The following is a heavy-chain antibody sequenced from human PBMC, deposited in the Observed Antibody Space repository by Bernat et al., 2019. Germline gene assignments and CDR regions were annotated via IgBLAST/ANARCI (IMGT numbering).Heavy chain of an antibody. CDR3: ARGSNYDFWSGYSYDAFDI. CDR2: INPNSGGT. D-gene: IGHD3-3*01. V-gene: IGHV1-2*04. J-gene: IGHJ3*02. CDR1: GYTFTDYY. Sequence: QVRLVQSGAEVKKPGASVKVSCRASGYTFTDYYFHWVRQAPGQGLEWMGWINPNSGGTNYAQKFQGWVTMTRDTSISTAYMELSRLRSDDTAVYYCARGSNYDFWSGYSYDAFDIWGQGTMVTVSS.